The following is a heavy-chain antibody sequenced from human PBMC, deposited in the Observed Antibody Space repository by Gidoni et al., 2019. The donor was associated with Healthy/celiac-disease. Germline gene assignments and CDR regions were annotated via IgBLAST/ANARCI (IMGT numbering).Heavy chain of an antibody. D-gene: IGHD3-22*01. CDR1: GGSISSSSCY. J-gene: IGHJ6*02. V-gene: IGHV4-39*01. CDR2: IYYSGST. CDR3: ASGINYDDSSVV. Sequence: QLQLQASGPGLVKPSETLSLTCTVSGGSISSSSCYWGWIRQPPGKGMEWIGCIYYSGSTYYNPSLKSRVTISVDTSKNQFSLKLSSVTAADTAVYYCASGINYDDSSVVWGQGTTVTVSS.